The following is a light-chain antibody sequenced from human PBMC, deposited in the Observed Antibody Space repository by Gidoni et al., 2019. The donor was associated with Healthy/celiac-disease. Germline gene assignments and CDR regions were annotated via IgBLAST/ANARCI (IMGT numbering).Light chain of an antibody. Sequence: DIQMTQSPSSLSASVGDRVTITCRASQSISSYLNWYQQKPGKAPKLLIYAASTLQGGVPSTFSGSGSGTDFTLTISSLQPEDFATYYCQQSYSTLWTFGQGTKVEIK. J-gene: IGKJ1*01. V-gene: IGKV1-39*01. CDR1: QSISSY. CDR2: AAS. CDR3: QQSYSTLWT.